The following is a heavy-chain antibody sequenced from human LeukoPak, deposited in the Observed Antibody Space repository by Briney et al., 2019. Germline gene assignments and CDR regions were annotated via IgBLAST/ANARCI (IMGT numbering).Heavy chain of an antibody. J-gene: IGHJ6*02. V-gene: IGHV3-48*01. CDR2: ISGSGSSI. CDR3: ARYCGGDCYGMDV. D-gene: IGHD2-21*01. CDR1: GFTFSSYS. Sequence: GGSLRLSCAASGFTFSSYSMNWVRQAPGKGLEWVSYISGSGSSIYYADSVKGRFTISRDSAKNSLHLQMNSLRAEDTAIYYCARYCGGDCYGMDVWGQGTTVTVSS.